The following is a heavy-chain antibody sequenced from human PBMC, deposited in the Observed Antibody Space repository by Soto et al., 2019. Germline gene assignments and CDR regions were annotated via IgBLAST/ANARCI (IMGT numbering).Heavy chain of an antibody. J-gene: IGHJ6*02. CDR3: ARDGGIPATTYYFYDMDV. D-gene: IGHD2-2*01. CDR1: GFTFSYYS. Sequence: PGGSLRLSCAASGFTFSYYSMNWVRQAPGKGLEWVSSISSSGSNIYYADSLKGRFTISRDNAKNSLYLQMNSLRAEDTAVYYCARDGGIPATTYYFYDMDVWGQGTTVTVSS. V-gene: IGHV3-21*01. CDR2: ISSSGSNI.